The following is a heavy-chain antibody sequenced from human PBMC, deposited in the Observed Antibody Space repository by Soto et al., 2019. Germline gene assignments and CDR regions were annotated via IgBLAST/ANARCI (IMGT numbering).Heavy chain of an antibody. CDR3: AIAYGSGSYYMVYYGMDV. D-gene: IGHD3-10*01. Sequence: GESLKISCKGSGYSFTSYWISWVRQMLGKGLEWMGRIDPSDSYTNYSPSFQGHVTISADKSISTAYLQWSSLKASDTAMYYCAIAYGSGSYYMVYYGMDVWGQGTTVTVSS. CDR2: IDPSDSYT. V-gene: IGHV5-10-1*01. CDR1: GYSFTSYW. J-gene: IGHJ6*02.